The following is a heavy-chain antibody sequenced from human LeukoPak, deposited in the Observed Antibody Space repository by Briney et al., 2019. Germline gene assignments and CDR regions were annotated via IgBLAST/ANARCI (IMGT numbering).Heavy chain of an antibody. CDR3: ARHGVTMVRGVIIRDYYYYMDV. CDR2: IYTSGST. V-gene: IGHV4-61*02. Sequence: SETLSLTCTVSGGSISSGSYYWSWIRQPAGKGLEWIGRIYTSGSTNYNPSLKSRVTISVDTSKNQFSLKLSSVTAADTAVYYCARHGVTMVRGVIIRDYYYYMDVWGKGTTVTISS. D-gene: IGHD3-10*01. J-gene: IGHJ6*03. CDR1: GGSISSGSYY.